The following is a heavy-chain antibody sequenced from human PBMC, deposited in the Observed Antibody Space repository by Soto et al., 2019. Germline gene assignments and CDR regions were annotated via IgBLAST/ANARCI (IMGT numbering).Heavy chain of an antibody. V-gene: IGHV1-18*01. J-gene: IGHJ5*02. Sequence: ASVKDSCKASGYTFTNYGISWVRQAPGQGLEWMGWINTYNGNTNHAQKLQGRVTMTTDTSTSTAYMELRSLRSDDTAVYYCARVVGSGTYYNQYNWFDPWGQGTLVTVSS. CDR1: GYTFTNYG. D-gene: IGHD3-10*01. CDR2: INTYNGNT. CDR3: ARVVGSGTYYNQYNWFDP.